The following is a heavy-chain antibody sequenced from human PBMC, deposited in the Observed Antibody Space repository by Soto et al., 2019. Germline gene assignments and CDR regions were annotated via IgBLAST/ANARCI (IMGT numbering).Heavy chain of an antibody. V-gene: IGHV3-30*18. CDR2: ISYDGSNK. Sequence: GGSLRLSCAASGFTFSSYGMHWVRQAPGKGLEWVAVISYDGSNKYYADSVKGRFTISRDNSKNTLYLQMNSLRAEDTAVYYCAKDPKRGGDSGTHWGQGTLVTVSS. J-gene: IGHJ4*02. CDR1: GFTFSSYG. D-gene: IGHD2-21*01. CDR3: AKDPKRGGDSGTH.